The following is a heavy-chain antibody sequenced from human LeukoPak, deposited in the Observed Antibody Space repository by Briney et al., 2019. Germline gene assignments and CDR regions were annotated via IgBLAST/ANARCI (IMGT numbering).Heavy chain of an antibody. J-gene: IGHJ4*02. CDR1: GGSFSGYY. Sequence: SETLSLTCAVYGGSFSGYYWSWIRQPPGKGLEWIGGINHSGSTNYNPSLKSRVTISVDTSKNQFSLKLSSVTAADTAVYYCARGFPNFDYWGQGTLVTVSS. CDR2: INHSGST. V-gene: IGHV4-34*01. CDR3: ARGFPNFDY.